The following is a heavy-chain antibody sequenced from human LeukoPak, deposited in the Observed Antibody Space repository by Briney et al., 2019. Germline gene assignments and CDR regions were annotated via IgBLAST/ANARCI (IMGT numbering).Heavy chain of an antibody. V-gene: IGHV1-2*02. J-gene: IGHJ3*02. D-gene: IGHD2-15*01. CDR2: NNPNSGRT. CDR3: AMVGAPRDAFYI. Sequence: ASVKVPCKASGYTLAGYYVHWVRPAPGQGREWMGWNNPNSGRTRYAEELEGQVTVNRDTSISTAYIQLNRRRSGGTAVYYCAMVGAPRDAFYIWRQGRMLSVSS. CDR1: GYTLAGYY.